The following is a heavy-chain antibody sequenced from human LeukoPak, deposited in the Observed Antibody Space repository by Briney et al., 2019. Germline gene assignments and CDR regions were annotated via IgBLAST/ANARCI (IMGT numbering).Heavy chain of an antibody. CDR1: GYTFTSYD. D-gene: IGHD2-2*01. Sequence: GSVKVSCKASGYTFTSYDINWVRQATGQGLEWMGWMNPNSGNTGYAQKFQGRVTLTRDTSITTAYMELSRLRSDDTAVYYCAKARGLYCSSTSCYDCDVWGKGTTVTVSS. CDR3: AKARGLYCSSTSCYDCDV. CDR2: MNPNSGNT. V-gene: IGHV1-8*01. J-gene: IGHJ6*04.